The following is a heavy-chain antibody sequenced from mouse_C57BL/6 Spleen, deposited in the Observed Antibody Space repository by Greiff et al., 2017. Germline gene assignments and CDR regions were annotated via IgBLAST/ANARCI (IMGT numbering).Heavy chain of an antibody. Sequence: VQLQQSGPELVKPGASVKMSCKASGYTFTDYNMHWVKQSHGKSLEWIGYINPNNGGTSYNQKFKGKATLTVNKSSSTAYMELRSLTSEDSAVYYCAIPIYYDYDVGDYYAMDYWGQGTSVTVSS. V-gene: IGHV1-22*01. CDR1: GYTFTDYN. J-gene: IGHJ4*01. CDR3: AIPIYYDYDVGDYYAMDY. CDR2: INPNNGGT. D-gene: IGHD2-4*01.